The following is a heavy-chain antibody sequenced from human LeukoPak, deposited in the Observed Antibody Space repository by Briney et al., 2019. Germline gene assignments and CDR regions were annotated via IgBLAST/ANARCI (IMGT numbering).Heavy chain of an antibody. CDR1: GYTFTSYA. D-gene: IGHD3-10*01. CDR3: ARDPITMVRGVIRGYFQH. Sequence: ASVKVSCNASGYTFTSYAMNWVRQAPGQGLEWMGWINTNTGNPTYAQGFTGRFVFSLDTSVSTAYLQISSLKAENTAVYYCARDPITMVRGVIRGYFQHWGQGTLVTVSS. CDR2: INTNTGNP. J-gene: IGHJ1*01. V-gene: IGHV7-4-1*02.